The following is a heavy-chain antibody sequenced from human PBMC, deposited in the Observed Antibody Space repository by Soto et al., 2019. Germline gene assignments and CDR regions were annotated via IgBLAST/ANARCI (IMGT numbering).Heavy chain of an antibody. CDR3: ARDRYDCWSGVGFDP. CDR1: GFTFSVYH. Sequence: QVQLVQSGGGSVKAGGTLRLSCVASGFTFSVYHMTWIRQAPGRGLERVSYISGSGKTIYYADAVKGRFTSSRDNANNSLYLQMITLRAGVTAVYYCARDRYDCWSGVGFDPWGQGTLVSVSS. J-gene: IGHJ5*02. D-gene: IGHD3-3*01. V-gene: IGHV3-11*01. CDR2: ISGSGKTI.